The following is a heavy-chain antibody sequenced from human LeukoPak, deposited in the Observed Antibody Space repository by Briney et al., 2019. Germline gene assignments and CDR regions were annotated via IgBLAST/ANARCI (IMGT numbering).Heavy chain of an antibody. CDR2: IYYSGST. J-gene: IGHJ6*04. D-gene: IGHD6-13*01. CDR1: GGSISSGGYY. V-gene: IGHV4-31*03. CDR3: ARLIAGTAAGKDV. Sequence: PSQTLSLTCTVSGGSISSGGYYWSWIRQHPGKGLEWIGYIYYSGSTYYNPSLKSRVTISVDTSKNQFSLKLSSVTAADTAVYYCARLIAGTAAGKDVWGKGTTVTVSS.